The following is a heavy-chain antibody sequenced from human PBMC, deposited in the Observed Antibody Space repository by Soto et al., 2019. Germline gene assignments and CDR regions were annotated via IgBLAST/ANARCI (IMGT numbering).Heavy chain of an antibody. CDR2: ISYDGSNK. CDR3: AKDLDRNFWSGSSTSFFDY. J-gene: IGHJ4*02. CDR1: GFTFSSYG. Sequence: PGGSLRLSCAASGFTFSSYGMHWVRQAPGKGLEWVAVISYDGSNKYYADSVKGRFTISRDNSKNTLYLQMNSLRAEDTAVYYCAKDLDRNFWSGSSTSFFDYWGQGTLVTVSS. D-gene: IGHD3-3*01. V-gene: IGHV3-30*18.